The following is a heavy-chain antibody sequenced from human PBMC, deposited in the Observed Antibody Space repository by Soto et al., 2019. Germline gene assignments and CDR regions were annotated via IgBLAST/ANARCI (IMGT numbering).Heavy chain of an antibody. D-gene: IGHD2-2*01. V-gene: IGHV1-46*01. CDR2: INPSGGST. Sequence: ASMKGSCKASGYTFASDYMHCVRQSPSQLLEGMGIINPSGGSTSYAQKFQGRVTMTRDTATSTVYMELSSLRSEDTAVYYCARGSYCSSTSCYYYYYGMDVWGQGTTVTVSS. CDR1: GYTFASDY. J-gene: IGHJ6*02. CDR3: ARGSYCSSTSCYYYYYGMDV.